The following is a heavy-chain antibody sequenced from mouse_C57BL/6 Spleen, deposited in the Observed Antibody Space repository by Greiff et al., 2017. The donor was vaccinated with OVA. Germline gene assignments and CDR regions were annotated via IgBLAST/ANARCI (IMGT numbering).Heavy chain of an antibody. CDR3: AREAITTRYFDV. CDR1: GYTFTSYW. J-gene: IGHJ1*03. Sequence: VQLQQPGAELVRPGSSVKLSCKASGYTFTSYWMHWVKQRPIQGLEWIGNIDPSDSETHYNQKFKDKATLTVDKSSSTAYMQLSSLTSEDSAVYYCAREAITTRYFDVWGTGTTVTVSS. V-gene: IGHV1-52*01. CDR2: IDPSDSET. D-gene: IGHD1-1*01.